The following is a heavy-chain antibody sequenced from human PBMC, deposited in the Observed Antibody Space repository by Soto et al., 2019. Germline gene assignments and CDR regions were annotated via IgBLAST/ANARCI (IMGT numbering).Heavy chain of an antibody. CDR3: AKAKVDTAMVTIFHY. CDR1: GFTFSSYA. V-gene: IGHV3-23*01. D-gene: IGHD5-18*01. Sequence: EVQLLESGGGLVQPGGSLRLSCAASGFTFSSYAMSWVRQPPGKGLEWVSAISGSGGSTYYADSVKGRFTISRDNSKNTLYLQMNSLRAADTAVYYCAKAKVDTAMVTIFHYWGQGTLVTVSS. J-gene: IGHJ4*02. CDR2: ISGSGGST.